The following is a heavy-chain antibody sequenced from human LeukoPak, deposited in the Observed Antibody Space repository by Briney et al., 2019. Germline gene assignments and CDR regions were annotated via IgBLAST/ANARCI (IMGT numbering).Heavy chain of an antibody. CDR3: AREIVGATGWFDP. J-gene: IGHJ5*02. V-gene: IGHV4-59*01. CDR2: IYYSGST. D-gene: IGHD1-26*01. Sequence: PSETLSLTCTVSGXSISSYYRSWIRQPPGKGLEWIGYIYYSGSTNYNPSLKSRVTISVDTSKNQFSLKLSSVTAADTAVYYCAREIVGATGWFDPWGQGTLVTVSP. CDR1: GXSISSYY.